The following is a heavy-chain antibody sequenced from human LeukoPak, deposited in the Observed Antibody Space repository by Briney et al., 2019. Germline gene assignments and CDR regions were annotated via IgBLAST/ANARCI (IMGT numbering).Heavy chain of an antibody. Sequence: SETLSLTCAVYGGSFSGYYWSWIRQPPGKGLEWVGEINHSGSTNYNPSLKSRVTISVDTSKNQFSLKLSSVTAADTAIYYCARDSGDYYDSSGYYWDYWGQGTLVTVSS. D-gene: IGHD3-22*01. V-gene: IGHV4-34*01. J-gene: IGHJ4*02. CDR1: GGSFSGYY. CDR2: INHSGST. CDR3: ARDSGDYYDSSGYYWDY.